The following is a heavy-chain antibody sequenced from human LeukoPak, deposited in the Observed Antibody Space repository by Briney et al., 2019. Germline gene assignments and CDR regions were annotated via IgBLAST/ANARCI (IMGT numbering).Heavy chain of an antibody. CDR1: GFTFSSYG. CDR2: IRYDGSNK. V-gene: IGHV3-30*02. CDR3: VGAKRNPDTAMVS. J-gene: IGHJ4*02. D-gene: IGHD5-18*01. Sequence: QPGGSLRLSCAASGFTFSSYGMHWVRQAPGKGLEWVAFIRYDGSNKYYADSVKGRFTISRDNSKNTLYLQMNSLRAEDTAVYYCVGAKRNPDTAMVSWGQGTLVTVSS.